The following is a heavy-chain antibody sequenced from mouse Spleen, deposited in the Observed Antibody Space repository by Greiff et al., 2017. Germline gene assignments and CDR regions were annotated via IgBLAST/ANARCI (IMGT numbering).Heavy chain of an antibody. CDR1: GYAFSSSW. V-gene: IGHV1-82*01. D-gene: IGHD2-10*01. CDR2: IYPGDGDT. Sequence: VQLQQSGPELVKPGASVKISCKASGYAFSSSWMTWVKQRPGKGLEWIGRIYPGDGDTNYNGKFKGKATLTADKSSSTAYMQLSSLTSEDSAVYFCARGPLLFSWFAYWGQGTLVTVSA. CDR3: ARGPLLFSWFAY. J-gene: IGHJ3*01.